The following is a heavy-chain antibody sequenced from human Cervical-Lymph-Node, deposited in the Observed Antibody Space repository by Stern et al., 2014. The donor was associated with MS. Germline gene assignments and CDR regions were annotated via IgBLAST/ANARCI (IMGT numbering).Heavy chain of an antibody. CDR2: ISSSSRYI. CDR1: GFTFSSYS. D-gene: IGHD3-3*01. Sequence: EVQLVESGGGLVKPGGSLRLSCAASGFTFSSYSMNWVRQAPGKGLEWVSSISSSSRYIYYADSVKGRFTISRDNAKNSLYLQMNSLRAEDTAVYYCARDRLNDFWSAYVPGEYYYYYGMDVWGQGTTVTVSS. V-gene: IGHV3-21*01. CDR3: ARDRLNDFWSAYVPGEYYYYYGMDV. J-gene: IGHJ6*02.